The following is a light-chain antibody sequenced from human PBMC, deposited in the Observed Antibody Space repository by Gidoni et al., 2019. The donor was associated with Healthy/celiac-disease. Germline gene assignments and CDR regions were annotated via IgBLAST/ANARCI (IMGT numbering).Light chain of an antibody. CDR1: QDISNY. CDR3: QQYDNLPLT. CDR2: DAS. Sequence: DIQMTQSPSSLSASVGDRVTITCQASQDISNYLNWYQQKPGKAPTLLIYDASNLETGVPSRFSGSGSGTDFTCTISSLQPEDIATYYCQQYDNLPLTFXGXTKVEIK. V-gene: IGKV1-33*01. J-gene: IGKJ4*01.